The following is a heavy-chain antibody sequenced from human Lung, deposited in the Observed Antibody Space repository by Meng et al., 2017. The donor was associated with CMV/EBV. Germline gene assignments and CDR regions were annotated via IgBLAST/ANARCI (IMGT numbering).Heavy chain of an antibody. CDR2: IRHDGTNK. D-gene: IGHD2-15*01. CDR3: ARASVVVAARYYFDY. CDR1: GFRFEDHG. J-gene: IGHJ4*02. V-gene: IGHV3-30*02. Sequence: GGSXRLXCAASGFRFEDHGMHWVRQTPGKGLEWVAFIRHDGTNKFYGDSVKGRFTISRDNAKNSLYLQMNSLRAEDTAVYYCARASVVVAARYYFDYWGQGTLVTVSS.